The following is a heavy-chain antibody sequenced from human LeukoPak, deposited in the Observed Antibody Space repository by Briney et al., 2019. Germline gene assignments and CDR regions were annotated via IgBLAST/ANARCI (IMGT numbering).Heavy chain of an antibody. CDR3: ARGLVDTAPPSPLYYYYGMDV. CDR1: GGSVSSGNYY. CDR2: FYYSGST. D-gene: IGHD5-18*01. V-gene: IGHV4-61*01. J-gene: IGHJ6*02. Sequence: PSETLSLTCTVSGGSVSSGNYYWSWIRQPPGKGLEWIGYFYYSGSTNYNPSLKSRVAISVDTSKNQFSLKLSSVTAADTAVYYCARGLVDTAPPSPLYYYYGMDVWGQGTTVTVSS.